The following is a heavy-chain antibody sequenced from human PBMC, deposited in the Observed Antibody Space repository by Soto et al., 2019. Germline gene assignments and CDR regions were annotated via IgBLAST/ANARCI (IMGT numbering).Heavy chain of an antibody. CDR1: GGSISSGDYY. CDR3: ARGRYYDSPQDL. J-gene: IGHJ5*02. D-gene: IGHD3-10*01. Sequence: PSETLSLTCTVSGGSISSGDYYWSWIRQPPGKGLEWIGYIYYSGSTFYNPSLKNRVTISLDTSKIQFSLKLSSVTAADTAIYFCARGRYYDSPQDLWGRGTQVTVSS. CDR2: IYYSGST. V-gene: IGHV4-30-4*01.